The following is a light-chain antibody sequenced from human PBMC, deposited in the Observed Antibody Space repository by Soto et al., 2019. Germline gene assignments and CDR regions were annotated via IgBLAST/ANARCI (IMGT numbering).Light chain of an antibody. CDR3: SSYAGSNAFVV. CDR1: SRDVGGYNF. Sequence: QSALTQPPSASGSPGQSVTISCSGTSRDVGGYNFVSWYQQHPGKAPKLMIYEVSKRPSGVPDRFSGYKSGNTASLIVSGLQAEDEAEYYCSSYAGSNAFVVFGGGTKVTVL. CDR2: EVS. V-gene: IGLV2-8*01. J-gene: IGLJ2*01.